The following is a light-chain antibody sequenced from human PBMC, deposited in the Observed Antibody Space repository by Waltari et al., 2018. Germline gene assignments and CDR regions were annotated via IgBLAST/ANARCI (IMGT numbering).Light chain of an antibody. CDR2: DAS. J-gene: IGKJ4*01. CDR3: QQRSDWPLT. CDR1: QSISSA. V-gene: IGKV1D-13*01. Sequence: AIQLTQSPSSLSASVGARVTITCRASQSISSALAWYHQKPGKAPKLLIYDASSLESGVPSRFRGSGSGTDFTLTISSLQPEDFATYYCQQRSDWPLTFGGGTEVEI.